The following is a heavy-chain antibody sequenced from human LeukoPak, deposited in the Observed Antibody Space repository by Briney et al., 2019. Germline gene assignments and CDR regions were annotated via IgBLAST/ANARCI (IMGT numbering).Heavy chain of an antibody. V-gene: IGHV3-7*03. CDR2: IKEDGSEK. Sequence: GGSLRLSCAASGFTFSSYWMSWVRQAPGKGLEWVANIKEDGSEKYYVDSVKGRFTISRGNAKNSLYLQMNSLKTEDTAVYYCLTGDYDFWSGFYSPNHYYDYWGQGTLVTVSS. CDR1: GFTFSSYW. J-gene: IGHJ4*02. CDR3: LTGDYDFWSGFYSPNHYYDY. D-gene: IGHD3-3*01.